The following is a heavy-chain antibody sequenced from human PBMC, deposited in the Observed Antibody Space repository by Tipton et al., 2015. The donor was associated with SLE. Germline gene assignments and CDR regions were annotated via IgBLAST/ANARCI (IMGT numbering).Heavy chain of an antibody. CDR2: IYYSGST. Sequence: TLSLTCTVSGGSISSSNYYWGWIRQPPGKGLGWIGYIYYSGSTNYNPSLKSRVTISVDTSKNQFSLKLSSVTAADTAVYYCAGVVKGSSWYWFDPWGQGTLVTVSS. J-gene: IGHJ5*02. CDR1: GGSISSSNYY. D-gene: IGHD6-13*01. V-gene: IGHV4-61*05. CDR3: AGVVKGSSWYWFDP.